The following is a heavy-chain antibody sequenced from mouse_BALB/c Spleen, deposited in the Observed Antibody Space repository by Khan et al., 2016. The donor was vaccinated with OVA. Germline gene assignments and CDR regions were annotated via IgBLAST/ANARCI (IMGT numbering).Heavy chain of an antibody. J-gene: IGHJ4*01. V-gene: IGHV9-3-1*01. Sequence: QIQLVQSGPELKKPGETVKISCKASGYTFTNYGMNWVKQAPGKGLKWMGWINTYTGEPTYADDFKGRFAFSLETSASTAYLQINNLKNEDTATEFCARPPYFSYVMGYWGQGTSVTVSS. CDR1: GYTFTNYG. CDR3: ARPPYFSYVMGY. D-gene: IGHD2-10*01. CDR2: INTYTGEP.